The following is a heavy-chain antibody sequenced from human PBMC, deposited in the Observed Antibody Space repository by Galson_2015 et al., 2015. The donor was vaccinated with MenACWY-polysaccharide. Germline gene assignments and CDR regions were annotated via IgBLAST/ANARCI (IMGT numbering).Heavy chain of an antibody. J-gene: IGHJ4*02. CDR2: TTGSGGKT. CDR3: AKGQRWELPLDS. D-gene: IGHD1-26*01. V-gene: IGHV3-23*01. Sequence: SLRLSCAASGFTFSSYAMSWVRQAPGKGLEWVSATTGSGGKTYYADSVKGRFTISSDNSKNTLFQQMNSLRVEDTAVYHCAKGQRWELPLDSWGQGTLVAVSS. CDR1: GFTFSSYA.